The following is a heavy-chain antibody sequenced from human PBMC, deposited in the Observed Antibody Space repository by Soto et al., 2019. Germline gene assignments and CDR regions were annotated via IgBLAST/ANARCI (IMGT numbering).Heavy chain of an antibody. CDR2: IYYSGST. V-gene: IGHV4-39*01. J-gene: IGHJ3*02. Sequence: SETLSLTCTVSGGSISSGGYYWSWIRQHPGKGLEWIGSIYYSGSTYYNPSLKSRVTISVDTSKNQFSLKLSSVTAADTAVYYCASYTASDAFDIWGQGTMVTVSS. CDR1: GGSISSGGYY. CDR3: ASYTASDAFDI. D-gene: IGHD2-2*02.